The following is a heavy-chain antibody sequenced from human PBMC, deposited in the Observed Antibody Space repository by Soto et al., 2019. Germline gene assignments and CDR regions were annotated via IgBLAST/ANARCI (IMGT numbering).Heavy chain of an antibody. CDR1: GFTFSSYA. CDR2: ISYEGSNK. CDR3: ARRDYYDSSGLLGY. V-gene: IGHV3-30-3*01. D-gene: IGHD3-22*01. Sequence: QVQLVESGGGVVQPGRSLRLSCAASGFTFSSYAMHWVRQAPGKGLEWVAVISYEGSNKYYADSVKGRFTISRDNSKNPLYLQMNSMRAEDTAVYYCARRDYYDSSGLLGYWGQGTLVTVSS. J-gene: IGHJ4*02.